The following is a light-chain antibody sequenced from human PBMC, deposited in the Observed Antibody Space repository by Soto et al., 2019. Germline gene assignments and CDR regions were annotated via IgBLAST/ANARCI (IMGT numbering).Light chain of an antibody. CDR1: QTVINNY. Sequence: ENVLTQSPGTLSLSPGERATLSCRASQTVINNYLAWYQQKPGQAPRLLIYGASSRATDIPERFSGSGSGTDFTLTISRLEPEDFAVYYCQQYGSSPYTFGQGTKLEIK. V-gene: IGKV3-20*01. CDR3: QQYGSSPYT. J-gene: IGKJ2*01. CDR2: GAS.